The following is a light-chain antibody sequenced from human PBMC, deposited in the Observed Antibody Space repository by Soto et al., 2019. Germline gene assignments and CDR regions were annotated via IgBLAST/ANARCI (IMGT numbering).Light chain of an antibody. CDR2: EVS. CDR1: SSDVGGYNY. J-gene: IGLJ1*01. V-gene: IGLV2-14*01. CDR3: SSYTSSSTFRG. Sequence: QSVLTQPASVSGSPGQSITISCTGTSSDVGGYNYVSWYQQHPGKAPKLMIYEVSNRPSGVSKRFSGSKSGNTASLSISGLQAEDEADYYCSSYTSSSTFRGFGNGTKGTVL.